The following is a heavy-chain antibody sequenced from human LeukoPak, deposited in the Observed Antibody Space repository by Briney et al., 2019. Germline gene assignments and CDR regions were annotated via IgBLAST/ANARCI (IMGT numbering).Heavy chain of an antibody. CDR2: INWNGGST. V-gene: IGHV3-20*04. J-gene: IGHJ4*02. Sequence: GXXLRLSCAASGFTFDDYGMSWVRQAPGKGLEWVSGINWNGGSTGYADSVKGRFTISRDNAKNSLYLQMNSLRAEDTALYYCAGAFGGDDILTGYYNWGQGTLVTVSS. CDR3: AGAFGGDDILTGYYN. CDR1: GFTFDDYG. D-gene: IGHD3-9*01.